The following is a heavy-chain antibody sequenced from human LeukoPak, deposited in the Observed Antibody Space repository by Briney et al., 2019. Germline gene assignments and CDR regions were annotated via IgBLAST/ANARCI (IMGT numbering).Heavy chain of an antibody. D-gene: IGHD6-19*01. CDR2: ISTSGGTT. CDR1: GFTFSSYA. J-gene: IGHJ4*02. Sequence: GGSLRLSCAASGFTFSSYAMSWVRQAPGKGLEWVSGISTSGGTTSYADSVKGRFTISRDNPRNTLYMQMSSLRAEDTAVYYCARTVYDLRGQSLVPGLDYWGQGTLVTVSS. CDR3: ARTVYDLRGQSLVPGLDY. V-gene: IGHV3-23*01.